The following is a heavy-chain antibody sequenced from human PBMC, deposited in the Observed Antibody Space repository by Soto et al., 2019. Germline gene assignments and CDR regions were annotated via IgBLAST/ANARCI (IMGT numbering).Heavy chain of an antibody. CDR3: ARESSSGYSMDY. V-gene: IGHV1-8*01. CDR2: MNPNSGNT. CDR1: GYTFTSYD. Sequence: ASVKVSCKASGYTFTSYDINWVRQATGQGLEWMGWMNPNSGNTGYAQKFQGRVSMTRDTSIRTAYMELSSLRSEDTAVYYCARESSSGYSMDYWGQGTQVTVSS. D-gene: IGHD3-22*01. J-gene: IGHJ4*02.